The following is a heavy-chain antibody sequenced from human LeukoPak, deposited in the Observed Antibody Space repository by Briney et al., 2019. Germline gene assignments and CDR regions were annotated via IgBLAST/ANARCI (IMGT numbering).Heavy chain of an antibody. CDR3: AGFFYDSSGDAFDI. J-gene: IGHJ3*02. CDR2: FIPIFGSP. D-gene: IGHD3-22*01. CDR1: VPTFTSYA. V-gene: IGHV1-69*05. Sequence: SVKVSCKASVPTFTSYAINWVRQAPGQGLEWMGGFIPIFGSPTYAQKFQGRVSFTTDESTYTAYMELSNLRSDDTAVFFCAGFFYDSSGDAFDIRGQGTMVTVSS.